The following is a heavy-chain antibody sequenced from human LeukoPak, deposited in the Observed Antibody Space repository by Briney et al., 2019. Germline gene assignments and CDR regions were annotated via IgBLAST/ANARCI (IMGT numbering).Heavy chain of an antibody. V-gene: IGHV3-30*03. CDR2: ISYDGSNK. CDR1: GFTFSSYG. Sequence: PGGSLRLSCAASGFTFSSYGMHWVRQAPGKGLEWVAVISYDGSNKYYADSVKGRFTISRDNSKNTLYLQMNSLRAEDTAVYYCARTTYRDYGPSDYWGQGTLVTVSS. D-gene: IGHD4/OR15-4a*01. J-gene: IGHJ4*02. CDR3: ARTTYRDYGPSDY.